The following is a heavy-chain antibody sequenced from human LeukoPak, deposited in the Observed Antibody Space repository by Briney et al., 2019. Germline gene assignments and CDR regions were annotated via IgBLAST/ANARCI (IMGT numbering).Heavy chain of an antibody. V-gene: IGHV4-34*01. CDR1: GFTFSSYS. CDR2: INHSGST. CDR3: PRGLYYYGSGSYYVPDAFDI. D-gene: IGHD3-10*01. J-gene: IGHJ3*02. Sequence: PGGSLRLSCAASGFTFSSYSMSWIRQPPGKGLEWIGEINHSGSTSYNPSLKSRVTISVDTSKNQFSLTLSSVTTADSAVYYCPRGLYYYGSGSYYVPDAFDIWGQGTMVTVSS.